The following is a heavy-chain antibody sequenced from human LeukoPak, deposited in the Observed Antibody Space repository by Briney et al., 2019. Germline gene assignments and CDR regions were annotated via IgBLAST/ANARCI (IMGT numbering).Heavy chain of an antibody. CDR2: ISYDGSNK. V-gene: IGHV3-30*04. J-gene: IGHJ4*02. CDR1: GFTFSSYA. Sequence: GGSLRLSCAASGFTFSSYAMHWVRQAPGKGLEWVAVISYDGSNKYYADSVKGRFTISRDNSKNTLYLQMNSLRAEDTAVYYCAKDLSYDSSGVFDYWGQGTLVTVSS. CDR3: AKDLSYDSSGVFDY. D-gene: IGHD3-22*01.